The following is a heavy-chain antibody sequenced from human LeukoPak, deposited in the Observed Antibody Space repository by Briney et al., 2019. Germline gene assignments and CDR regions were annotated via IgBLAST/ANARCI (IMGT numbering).Heavy chain of an antibody. CDR3: AKDLGYSYGIVSDAFDI. D-gene: IGHD5-18*01. CDR2: IYSGGST. J-gene: IGHJ3*02. V-gene: IGHV3-53*01. Sequence: PGGSLRLSCAASGFTVSSNYMSWVRQAPGKGLEWVSVIYSGGSTYYADSVKGRFTISRDNSKNTLYLQMNSLRAEDTAVYYCAKDLGYSYGIVSDAFDIWGQGTMVTVSS. CDR1: GFTVSSNY.